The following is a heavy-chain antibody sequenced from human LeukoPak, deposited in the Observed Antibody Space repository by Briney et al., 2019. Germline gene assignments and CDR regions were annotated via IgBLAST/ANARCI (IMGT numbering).Heavy chain of an antibody. CDR3: ARGNYYGSGSYYNWGEFGY. Sequence: GGSLRLSCAASGFTVSSNYMSWVRQAPGKGLEWVSVIYSGGSTYYADSVKGRFTISRDNSKNTLYLQMNSLRAEDTAVYYCARGNYYGSGSYYNWGEFGYWGQGTLVTVSS. V-gene: IGHV3-53*01. D-gene: IGHD3-10*01. CDR2: IYSGGST. CDR1: GFTVSSNY. J-gene: IGHJ4*02.